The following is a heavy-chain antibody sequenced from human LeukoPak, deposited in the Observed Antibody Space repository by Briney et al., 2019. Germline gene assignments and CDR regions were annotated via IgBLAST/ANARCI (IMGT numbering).Heavy chain of an antibody. Sequence: SVKVSCKASGGTFSSYAISWVRQAPGQGLEWMGGIIPIFGTANYAQKFQGRVTITADKSTSTAYMELSSLRSEDTAVYYCARGEMATSPVDYWGQGTLVTVSS. CDR1: GGTFSSYA. CDR2: IIPIFGTA. CDR3: ARGEMATSPVDY. V-gene: IGHV1-69*06. D-gene: IGHD5-24*01. J-gene: IGHJ4*02.